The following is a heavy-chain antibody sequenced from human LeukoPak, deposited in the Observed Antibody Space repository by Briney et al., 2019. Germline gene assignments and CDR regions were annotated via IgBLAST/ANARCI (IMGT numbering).Heavy chain of an antibody. CDR3: ARASQLDRPVYRILGYYFDY. D-gene: IGHD6-13*01. CDR2: IYYSGST. J-gene: IGHJ4*02. Sequence: SETLSLTCTVSGGSISSSSYYWGWIRQPPGKGLEWIGSIYYSGSTYYNPSLKSRVTISVDTSKNQFSLKLSSVTAADTAVYYCARASQLDRPVYRILGYYFDYWGQGTLVTVSS. V-gene: IGHV4-39*07. CDR1: GGSISSSSYY.